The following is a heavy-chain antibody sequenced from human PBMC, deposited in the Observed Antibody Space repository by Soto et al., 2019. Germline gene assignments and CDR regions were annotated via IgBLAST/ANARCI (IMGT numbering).Heavy chain of an antibody. J-gene: IGHJ4*02. D-gene: IGHD6-13*01. CDR2: ISAYNGNT. CDR1: GYTFTSYG. Sequence: GASVKVSCKASGYTFTSYGISWVRQAPGQGLEWMGWISAYNGNTNYAQKLQGRVTMTTDTSTSTAYMELRSLRSDDTAVYYCARGPEQQLRLYYFDYWGQGTLVTVSS. V-gene: IGHV1-18*01. CDR3: ARGPEQQLRLYYFDY.